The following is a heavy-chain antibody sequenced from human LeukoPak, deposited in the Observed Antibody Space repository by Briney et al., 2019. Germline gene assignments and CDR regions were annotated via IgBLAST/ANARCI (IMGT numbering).Heavy chain of an antibody. Sequence: GGSLRLSCAASGFTFNSIFMSWVRQAPGKGLEWSSVLYSGGRTDYADSVKGRFTISRDNSKDMLYLQMNNLRPEDTAVYYCARENGRGVISPYFDSWGQGTLVTVSS. CDR3: ARENGRGVISPYFDS. CDR1: GFTFNSIF. V-gene: IGHV3-66*01. J-gene: IGHJ4*02. D-gene: IGHD3-10*01. CDR2: LYSGGRT.